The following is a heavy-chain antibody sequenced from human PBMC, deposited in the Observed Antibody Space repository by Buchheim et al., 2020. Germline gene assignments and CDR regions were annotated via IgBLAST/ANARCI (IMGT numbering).Heavy chain of an antibody. CDR3: AKDGPLVVAAPFRKRGDHFDY. CDR2: ISYDGSNK. Sequence: QVQLVESGGGVVQPGRSLRLSCAASGFTFSSYGMHWVRQAPGKGLEWVAVISYDGSNKYYADSVKGRFTISRDNSKNTLYLQMNSLRAEDTAVYYCAKDGPLVVAAPFRKRGDHFDYWGQGTL. V-gene: IGHV3-30*18. CDR1: GFTFSSYG. J-gene: IGHJ4*02. D-gene: IGHD2-15*01.